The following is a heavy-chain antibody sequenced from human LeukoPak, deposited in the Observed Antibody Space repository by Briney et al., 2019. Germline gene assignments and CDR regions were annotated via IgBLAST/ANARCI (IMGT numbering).Heavy chain of an antibody. J-gene: IGHJ4*02. CDR3: ARDAYYYDSSGYYVGPTFDY. CDR2: IYSGGST. V-gene: IGHV3-66*02. D-gene: IGHD3-22*01. Sequence: GGSLRLSCAASGFTVSSNYISWVRQAPGKGLEWVSVIYSGGSTYYADSVKGRFTISRDNSKNTLYLQMNSLRAEDTAVYYCARDAYYYDSSGYYVGPTFDYWGQGTLVTVSS. CDR1: GFTVSSNY.